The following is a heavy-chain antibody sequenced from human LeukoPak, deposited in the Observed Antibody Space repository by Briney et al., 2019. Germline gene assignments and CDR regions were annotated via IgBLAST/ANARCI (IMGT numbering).Heavy chain of an antibody. J-gene: IGHJ3*02. D-gene: IGHD6-13*01. CDR1: GGSISTYY. Sequence: KSSETLSLTCTVSGGSISTYYWSWIRQPAGKGLEWIGRMYTSGTTKYNPSLKSRVTMSVDTSNNQFSLKVSSVTAADTAVYYCARGKVRGIAAARSAFDIWGQGTMVTVSS. CDR3: ARGKVRGIAAARSAFDI. V-gene: IGHV4-4*07. CDR2: MYTSGTT.